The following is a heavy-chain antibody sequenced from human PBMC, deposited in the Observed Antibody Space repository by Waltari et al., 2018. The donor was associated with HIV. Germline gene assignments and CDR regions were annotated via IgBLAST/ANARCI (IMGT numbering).Heavy chain of an antibody. J-gene: IGHJ4*02. D-gene: IGHD1-26*01. CDR1: GYTFTSCY. V-gene: IGHV1-46*01. CDR2: RNPGGGST. Sequence: QVQLVQSGAEVKKPGASVKVSCKASGYTFTSCYMHWVRQAPGQGLEWVGMRNPGGGSTTYAEKVQDRGTMTRDTSTRTVYMERSSLTSEDTAVYYCARVRRAVGASIDYFDYWGQGSLVTVSS. CDR3: ARVRRAVGASIDYFDY.